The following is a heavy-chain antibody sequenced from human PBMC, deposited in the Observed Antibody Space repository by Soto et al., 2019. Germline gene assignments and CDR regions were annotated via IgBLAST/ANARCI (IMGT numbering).Heavy chain of an antibody. CDR3: AKDPYTMVRGVIIAYFDY. Sequence: VSLRLSCAASGFTFSSYAMSWVRQAPGKGLEWVSAISGSGGSTYYADSVKGRSTISRDNSKDTLYLQMNSLRAEDTAVYYCAKDPYTMVRGVIIAYFDYWGQGTLVTVSS. CDR1: GFTFSSYA. V-gene: IGHV3-23*01. J-gene: IGHJ4*02. CDR2: ISGSGGST. D-gene: IGHD3-10*01.